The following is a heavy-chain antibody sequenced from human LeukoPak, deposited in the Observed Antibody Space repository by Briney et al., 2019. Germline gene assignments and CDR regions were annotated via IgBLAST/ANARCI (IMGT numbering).Heavy chain of an antibody. D-gene: IGHD3-16*01. V-gene: IGHV3-21*01. CDR2: ISSSSSYI. CDR1: GFTFISYS. CDR3: ARGNVSPAWFDP. J-gene: IGHJ5*02. Sequence: GGSLRLSCAASGFTFISYSMNWVRQAPGRGLEWVSSISSSSSYIYYADSVKGRFTISRDNAKNSLYLQMNSPRAEDTAVYYCARGNVSPAWFDPWGQGTLVTVSS.